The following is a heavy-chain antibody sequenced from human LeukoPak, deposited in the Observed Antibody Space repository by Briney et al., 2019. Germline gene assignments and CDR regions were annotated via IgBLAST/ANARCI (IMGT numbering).Heavy chain of an antibody. CDR1: GGSVSHGGYY. D-gene: IGHD3-10*01. Sequence: PLETLSLTCTVSGGSVSHGGYYWSWIRQHPGKGLEWIGYSGSTYYNPSLKSRVTISVDTSKNQFSLKLSSVTAADTAVYYCARAGWFGGGNWFDPWGQGTLVTVSS. V-gene: IGHV4-31*03. CDR2: SGST. CDR3: ARAGWFGGGNWFDP. J-gene: IGHJ5*02.